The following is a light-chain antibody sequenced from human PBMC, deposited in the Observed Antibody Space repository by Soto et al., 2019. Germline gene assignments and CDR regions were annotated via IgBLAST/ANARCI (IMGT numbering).Light chain of an antibody. CDR3: SSYAATNTVL. V-gene: IGLV2-14*03. CDR2: DVS. CDR1: SSDIGAFNY. J-gene: IGLJ2*01. Sequence: QSALAQPASVSGSPGQSITISCTGTSSDIGAFNYVSWYQQHPGDAPKLLIFDVSDRPSGISVRFSSSKSGNTASPTISGLLPEDEDHYFCSSYAATNTVLFGGGTKVTVL.